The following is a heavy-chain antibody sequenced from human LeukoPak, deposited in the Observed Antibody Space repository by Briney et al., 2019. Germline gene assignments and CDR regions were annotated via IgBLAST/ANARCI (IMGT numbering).Heavy chain of an antibody. J-gene: IGHJ6*02. CDR3: ARDDYYDSSGYHQEGMDV. V-gene: IGHV3-74*01. D-gene: IGHD3-22*01. CDR1: GFTFTTYW. Sequence: GGSLRLSCAASGFTFTTYWMHWVRQAPGKGLVWVPHINSDGSITSYADSVKGRFTISRDNAKNTLYLQMNSLRAEDTAVYYCARDDYYDSSGYHQEGMDVWGQGTTVTVSS. CDR2: INSDGSIT.